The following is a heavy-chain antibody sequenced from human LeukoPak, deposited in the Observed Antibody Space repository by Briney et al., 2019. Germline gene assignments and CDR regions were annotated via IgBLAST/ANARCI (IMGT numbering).Heavy chain of an antibody. CDR2: ITWNGDSK. Sequence: GGSLRLSCTASGFTFDDYGMTWVRQAPGKGLEWVAGITWNGDSKGYADSVKGRFTISRDDAKNTLYLQMNSLRAEDTAVYYCVRGGESTWSWGQGTLVTVSS. D-gene: IGHD2-15*01. CDR1: GFTFDDYG. CDR3: VRGGESTWS. V-gene: IGHV3-20*04. J-gene: IGHJ5*02.